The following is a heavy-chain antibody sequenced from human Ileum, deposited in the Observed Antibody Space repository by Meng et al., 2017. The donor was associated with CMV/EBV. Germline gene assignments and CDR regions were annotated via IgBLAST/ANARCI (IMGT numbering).Heavy chain of an antibody. D-gene: IGHD3-16*01. V-gene: IGHV4-34*01. CDR1: GGSFSGYY. CDR3: AREGLPNEGYVPYYFDS. CDR2: INHSGST. Sequence: YGGSFSGYYWSWIRQPPGKGLEWIGEINHSGSTNYNPSLKSRVTISVDTSKNQFSLKLSSVTAADTAVYYCAREGLPNEGYVPYYFDSWGQGNLVTVSS. J-gene: IGHJ4*02.